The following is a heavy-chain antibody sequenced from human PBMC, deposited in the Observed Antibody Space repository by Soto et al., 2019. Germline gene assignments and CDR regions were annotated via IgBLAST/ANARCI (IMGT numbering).Heavy chain of an antibody. CDR1: GFTFSRNT. V-gene: IGHV3-21*01. J-gene: IGHJ6*02. Sequence: PGGSLRLSXVTSGFTFSRNTMNWVRQGPGKGLEWVASITSSGSYVYYADSVKGRFSASRDNAKNSLSLQMDSLRPDDPAIYFCVKDEGIEAMDVWGQGTTVTVSS. CDR3: VKDEGIEAMDV. CDR2: ITSSGSYV. D-gene: IGHD3-3*02.